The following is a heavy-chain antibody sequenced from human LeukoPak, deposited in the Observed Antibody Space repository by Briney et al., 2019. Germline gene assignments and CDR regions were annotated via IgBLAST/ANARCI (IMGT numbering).Heavy chain of an antibody. CDR2: VYYSGST. CDR1: GDFITAYY. Sequence: SETLSLTCTVSGDFITAYYWSWIRQPPGKGLEWIGYVYYSGSTEYNPSLKSRVTISVDTSKNQFSLKLSSVTAADTAVYYCARRGNMVRGIIVNPNLPRYGWDVWGKGTTVTVSS. J-gene: IGHJ6*04. V-gene: IGHV4-59*08. D-gene: IGHD3-10*01. CDR3: ARRGNMVRGIIVNPNLPRYGWDV.